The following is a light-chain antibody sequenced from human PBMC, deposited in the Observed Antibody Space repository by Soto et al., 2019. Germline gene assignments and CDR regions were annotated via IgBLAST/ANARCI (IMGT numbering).Light chain of an antibody. CDR1: NIGSKS. Sequence: SYELTQPPSVSVAPGQTARITCGGINIGSKSVHWYRQKPGQAPVLVVYDDADRPSGIPERFSGSKSGTSASLAITGLQAEDEADYYCQAYDYSLTASVFGGGTKLTVL. CDR3: QAYDYSLTASV. CDR2: DDA. V-gene: IGLV3-21*02. J-gene: IGLJ3*02.